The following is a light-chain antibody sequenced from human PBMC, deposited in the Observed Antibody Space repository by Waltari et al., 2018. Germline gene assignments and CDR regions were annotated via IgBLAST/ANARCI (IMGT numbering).Light chain of an antibody. CDR3: HQYPTYSSLT. V-gene: IGKV1-5*03. Sequence: DIQLTQSPSTLSASVGDRVTITCRASQSISSWLAWYQQKPGLPPKLLIHKASTLQTAVPSRCSGSGSGTEFTLTSSGLQPDDFATYYCHQYPTYSSLTFGGGTKVEVK. J-gene: IGKJ4*01. CDR1: QSISSW. CDR2: KAS.